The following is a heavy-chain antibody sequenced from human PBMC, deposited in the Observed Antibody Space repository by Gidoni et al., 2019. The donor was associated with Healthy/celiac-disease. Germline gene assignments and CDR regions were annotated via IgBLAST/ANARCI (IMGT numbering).Heavy chain of an antibody. CDR2: INHSGST. V-gene: IGHV4-34*01. Sequence: QVQLQQWGAGLLKPSETLSLTCAVYGGSFSGYYWSWIRQPPGKGLEWIGEINHSGSTNYNPSLKSRVTISVDTSKNQFSLKLSSVTAADTAVYYCARGIDRRGAPKVGAFDIWGQGTMVTVSS. CDR3: ARGIDRRGAPKVGAFDI. D-gene: IGHD3-10*01. CDR1: GGSFSGYY. J-gene: IGHJ3*02.